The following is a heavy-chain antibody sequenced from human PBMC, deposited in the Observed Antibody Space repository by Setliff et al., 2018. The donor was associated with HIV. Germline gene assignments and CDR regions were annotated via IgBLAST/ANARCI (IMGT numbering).Heavy chain of an antibody. D-gene: IGHD5-18*01. CDR3: SNWNTTIDEDA. CDR2: ITPSGAT. J-gene: IGHJ5*02. Sequence: LSLTCAVSGGSVSGHYWGWFRQPPGKGLEWIGEITPSGATNYLPSLKSRVTMSLDTSKNQFSLKMTSVTAADTALYYCSNWNTTIDEDAWGQGTLVTVSS. CDR1: GGSVSGHY. V-gene: IGHV4-34*01.